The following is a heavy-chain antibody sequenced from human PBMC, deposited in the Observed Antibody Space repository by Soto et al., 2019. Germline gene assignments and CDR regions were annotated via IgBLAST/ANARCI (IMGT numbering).Heavy chain of an antibody. D-gene: IGHD1-26*01. Sequence: QVQLQQWGAGLLKPSETQSLTCAVYGKSLSGYYWSWIRQPPGKALEWIGEINHSGNTNYNPSLKSRVTISVDTSKNQLFLNLSSVTAADTAMYYCARHHVRGRTIAGAAEFWGQGTLVTVSS. CDR1: GKSLSGYY. V-gene: IGHV4-34*01. CDR2: INHSGNT. CDR3: ARHHVRGRTIAGAAEF. J-gene: IGHJ4*02.